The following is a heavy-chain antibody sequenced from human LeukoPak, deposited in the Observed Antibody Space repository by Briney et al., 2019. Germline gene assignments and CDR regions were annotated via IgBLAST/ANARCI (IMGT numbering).Heavy chain of an antibody. CDR2: ISSSGSTI. V-gene: IGHV3-11*04. D-gene: IGHD2-15*01. J-gene: IGHJ4*02. CDR1: GFTFSDYY. Sequence: GGSLRLSCAASGFTFSDYYMSWIRQAPGKGLEWVSYISSSGSTIYYADSVKGRFTISRDNSKNTLYLQMNSLRAEDTAVYYCAKDSTGYCSGGSCRTYYFDYWGQGTLVTVSS. CDR3: AKDSTGYCSGGSCRTYYFDY.